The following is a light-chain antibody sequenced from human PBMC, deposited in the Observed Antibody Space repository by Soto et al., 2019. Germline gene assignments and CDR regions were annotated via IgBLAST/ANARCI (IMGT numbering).Light chain of an antibody. CDR3: QSYDSSLSGV. V-gene: IGLV1-40*01. J-gene: IGLJ1*01. CDR2: GNS. Sequence: QSVLTQPPSVSGAPGQRVTISCAGSSSNIGAGYDVHWYQQFPGTAPKLLIYGNSNRPSGVPDRFSGSKSGTSASLAITVLHAEDEADYYCQSYDSSLSGVFGSGTKLTVL. CDR1: SSNIGAGYD.